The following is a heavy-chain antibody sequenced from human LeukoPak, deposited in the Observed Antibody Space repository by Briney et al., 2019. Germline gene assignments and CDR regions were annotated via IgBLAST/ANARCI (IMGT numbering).Heavy chain of an antibody. J-gene: IGHJ5*02. CDR1: GYNFTNYW. D-gene: IGHD2-2*01. Sequence: GESLKISCKGSGYNFTNYWIAWVRQMPGKGLEWMGIIYPGDSDTTYSPSFQGQVTISADKSISTAYLQWSSLKASDTAMYYCARGRRGIVVDFDPWGQGTLVTVSS. CDR3: ARGRRGIVVDFDP. CDR2: IYPGDSDT. V-gene: IGHV5-51*01.